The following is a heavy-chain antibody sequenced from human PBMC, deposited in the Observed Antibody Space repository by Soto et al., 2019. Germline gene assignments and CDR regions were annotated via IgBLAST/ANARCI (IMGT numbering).Heavy chain of an antibody. J-gene: IGHJ4*02. Sequence: QVQLQQWGAGLLKPSETLSLTCAVYGGSFSGYYWSWIRQPPGKGLEWIGEINHSGSTNYNPSLKSRVPISVDTSKNQFSLKLSSVTAADTAVYYCARAAPRYCSGGSCYSVRDYWGQGTLVTVSS. D-gene: IGHD2-15*01. CDR3: ARAAPRYCSGGSCYSVRDY. CDR1: GGSFSGYY. V-gene: IGHV4-34*01. CDR2: INHSGST.